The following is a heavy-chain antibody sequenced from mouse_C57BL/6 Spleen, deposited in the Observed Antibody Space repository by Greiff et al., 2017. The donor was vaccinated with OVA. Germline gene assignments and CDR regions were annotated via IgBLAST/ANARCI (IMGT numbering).Heavy chain of an antibody. CDR1: GYTFTSYW. Sequence: QVQLQQPGTELVKPGASVKLSCKASGYTFTSYWMHWMKQRPGQGLEWIGNINPSNGGTNYNEKFKSKATLTVDKSSSTAYMQLSSLTSEDSAVYYCASPRWLLRERYAMDYWGQGTSVTVSS. CDR3: ASPRWLLRERYAMDY. J-gene: IGHJ4*01. CDR2: INPSNGGT. V-gene: IGHV1-53*01. D-gene: IGHD2-3*01.